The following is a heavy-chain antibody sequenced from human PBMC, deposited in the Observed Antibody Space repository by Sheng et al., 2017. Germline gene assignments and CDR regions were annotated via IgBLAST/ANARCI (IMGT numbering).Heavy chain of an antibody. V-gene: IGHV5-51*01. Sequence: EVQLVQSGAEVKKPGESLKISCKGSGYSFTSYWIGWVRQMPGKGLEWMGIIYPGDSDTRYSPSFQGQVTISADKSISTAYLQWSSLKASDTAMYYCARGGGSNYDFWTRFGIDYFQHWGQGTLVTVSS. CDR1: GYSFTSYW. J-gene: IGHJ1*01. CDR3: ARGGGSNYDFWTRFGIDYFQH. D-gene: IGHD3-3*01. CDR2: IYPGDSDT.